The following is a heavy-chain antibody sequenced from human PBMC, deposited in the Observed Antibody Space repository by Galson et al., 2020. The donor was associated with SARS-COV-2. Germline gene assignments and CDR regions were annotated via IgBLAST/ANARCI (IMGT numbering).Heavy chain of an antibody. CDR1: GFTFSSYW. CDR3: ARARGIHYAQYLDS. J-gene: IGHJ4*02. Sequence: GESLKISCAASGFTFSSYWMHWVRQSPGEGLVWVSRVSSDGTTTHYADSVKGRFTISRDNAKGTVYLQMNSLSADDTGIYSCARARGIHYAQYLDSWGQGTPVTVSS. CDR2: VSSDGTTT. V-gene: IGHV3-74*01. D-gene: IGHD4-17*01.